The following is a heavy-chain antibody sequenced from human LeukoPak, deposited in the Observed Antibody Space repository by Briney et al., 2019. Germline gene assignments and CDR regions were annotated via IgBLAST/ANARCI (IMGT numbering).Heavy chain of an antibody. CDR2: IYYSGST. CDR1: GGSISSYY. V-gene: IGHV4-59*01. CDR3: ARERSSSWYGLEV. J-gene: IGHJ4*02. Sequence: GSLRLSCTVSGGSISSYYWSRIRQPPGKGLEWIGYIYYSGSTNYNPSLKSRVTISVDTSKNQFSLKLSSVTAADTAVYYCARERSSSWYGLEVWGQGTLVTVSS. D-gene: IGHD6-13*01.